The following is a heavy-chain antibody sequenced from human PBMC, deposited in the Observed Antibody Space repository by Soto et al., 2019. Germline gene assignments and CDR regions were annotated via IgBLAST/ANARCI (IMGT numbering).Heavy chain of an antibody. Sequence: QVQLVQSGAEVKKPGSSVKVSCKASGGTFSSYAISWVRQAPGQGLEWMGGIIPIFGTANYAQKFQGRVTITADESTSTAYMELSSLRSEDTAVYYCASLRSPEGGIVLMVMGGWFDPWGQGTLVTVSS. CDR1: GGTFSSYA. D-gene: IGHD2-8*01. CDR2: IIPIFGTA. CDR3: ASLRSPEGGIVLMVMGGWFDP. V-gene: IGHV1-69*01. J-gene: IGHJ5*02.